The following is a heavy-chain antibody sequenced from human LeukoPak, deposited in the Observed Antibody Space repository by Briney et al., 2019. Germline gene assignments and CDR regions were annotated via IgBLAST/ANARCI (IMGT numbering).Heavy chain of an antibody. CDR3: ARMSGYDFGY. D-gene: IGHD5-12*01. CDR2: IKEDGIKK. Sequence: GGSLRLSCATSGFTFSRYWMTWVRQAPGKGLEWVANIKEDGIKKYYVDSVKGRFTISRDDAKNSLYLQLSSLRAEDTAVYYCARMSGYDFGYWGQGTLVTVSS. V-gene: IGHV3-7*01. J-gene: IGHJ4*02. CDR1: GFTFSRYW.